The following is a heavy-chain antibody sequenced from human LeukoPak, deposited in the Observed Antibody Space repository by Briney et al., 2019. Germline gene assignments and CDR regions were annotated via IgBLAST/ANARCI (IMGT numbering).Heavy chain of an antibody. Sequence: PGGSLRLSCAASGFTFSNAWMSWVRQAPGKGLEWVSGISPSGDITYYADSVKGRFTISRDNSKNTVYLQMDSLRFEDAAVYCAQDLAYIRFDNWGQGTLVTVSS. CDR3: AQDLAYIRFDN. CDR1: GFTFSNAW. J-gene: IGHJ4*02. D-gene: IGHD1-1*01. CDR2: ISPSGDIT. V-gene: IGHV3-23*01.